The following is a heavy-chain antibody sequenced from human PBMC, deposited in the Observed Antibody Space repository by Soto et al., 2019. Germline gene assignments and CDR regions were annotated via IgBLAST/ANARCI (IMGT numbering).Heavy chain of an antibody. V-gene: IGHV4-59*01. CDR1: GGSISSNY. J-gene: IGHJ4*02. D-gene: IGHD6-13*01. Sequence: PSETLSLTCTVSGGSISSNYWTWIRQPPGKGLEWIGYVYNSGSTNYNPSLKSRVTISEDTSKSQFSLKVNSMTAADTAVYYCARYRRESVAGYTLDNWGQGILVTVSS. CDR2: VYNSGST. CDR3: ARYRRESVAGYTLDN.